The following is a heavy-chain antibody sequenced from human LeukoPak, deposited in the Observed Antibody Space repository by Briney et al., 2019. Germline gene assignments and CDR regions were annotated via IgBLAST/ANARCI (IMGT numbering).Heavy chain of an antibody. CDR3: ARHYDFWSGPYYMDV. V-gene: IGHV4-59*08. D-gene: IGHD3-3*01. Sequence: SETLSLTCTVSGGSISSYYWSWIRQPPGKGLERIGYIYDSGSTNYNPSLKSRVTISVDTSKNQFSLKLSSVTAADTAVYYCARHYDFWSGPYYMDVWGKGTTVTVSS. J-gene: IGHJ6*03. CDR2: IYDSGST. CDR1: GGSISSYY.